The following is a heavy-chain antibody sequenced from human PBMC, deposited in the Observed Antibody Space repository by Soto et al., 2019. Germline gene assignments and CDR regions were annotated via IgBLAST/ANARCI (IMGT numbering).Heavy chain of an antibody. V-gene: IGHV3-64D*06. J-gene: IGHJ4*02. Sequence: GGSLRLSCSASGFTFSTYSMHWVRQAPGKGLEFVSVIRNNGVSTYYADSVKGRFTISRDNSNNTLSLQMRGLRPEDTAVYYFVKGGTSVSSAGFDYWGLGTLVTAPQ. CDR2: IRNNGVST. CDR1: GFTFSTYS. D-gene: IGHD3-22*01. CDR3: VKGGTSVSSAGFDY.